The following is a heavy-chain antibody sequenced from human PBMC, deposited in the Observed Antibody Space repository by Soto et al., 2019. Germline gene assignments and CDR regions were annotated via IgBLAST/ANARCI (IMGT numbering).Heavy chain of an antibody. CDR3: ARVGQYCGDDCPLPCFDY. J-gene: IGHJ4*02. V-gene: IGHV1-46*01. CDR1: GYTFTSYY. CDR2: INPSGGST. Sequence: ASVKVSCKASGYTFTSYYMHWVRQAPGQGLEWMGIINPSGGSTSYAQKFQGRVTMTRDTSTSTVYMELSSLRSEDTAVYYCARVGQYCGDDCPLPCFDYWGQGTLVTVSS. D-gene: IGHD2-21*02.